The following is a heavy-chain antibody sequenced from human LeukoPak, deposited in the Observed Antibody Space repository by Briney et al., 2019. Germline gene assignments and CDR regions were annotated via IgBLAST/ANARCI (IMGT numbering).Heavy chain of an antibody. CDR3: ARVVASTRFDP. J-gene: IGHJ5*02. CDR1: GGSISSSSYY. Sequence: PSETLSLTCTVSGGSISSSSYYWGWIRQPPGKGLEWIGSIYYSGSTNYNPSLKSRVTISVDTSKNQFSLKLSSVTAADTAVYYCARVVASTRFDPWGQGTLVTVSS. V-gene: IGHV4-39*07. CDR2: IYYSGST. D-gene: IGHD5-12*01.